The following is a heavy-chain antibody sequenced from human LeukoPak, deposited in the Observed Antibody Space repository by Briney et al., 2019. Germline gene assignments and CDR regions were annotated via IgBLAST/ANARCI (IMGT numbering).Heavy chain of an antibody. CDR3: ARGPRTVTTFSTSRAPFDY. Sequence: ASVKVSCKASGYTFTSYYMHWVRQAPGQGLEWMGIINPSGGSTSYAQKFQGRVTMTSDTSTSTVYMELSSLRSEDTAVYYCARGPRTVTTFSTSRAPFDYWGQGTLVTVSS. CDR1: GYTFTSYY. CDR2: INPSGGST. V-gene: IGHV1-46*01. D-gene: IGHD4-17*01. J-gene: IGHJ4*02.